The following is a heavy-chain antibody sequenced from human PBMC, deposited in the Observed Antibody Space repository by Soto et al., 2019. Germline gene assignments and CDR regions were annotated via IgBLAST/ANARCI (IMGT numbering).Heavy chain of an antibody. V-gene: IGHV4-4*07. J-gene: IGHJ4*02. D-gene: IGHD2-21*01. CDR3: ARGPYCGDECYFAY. CDR2: ISNSGTT. Sequence: PSETLSLTCSVFGDSINSYYWSWIRQPAGKGLEWIGRISNSGTTNYNPSLESRVTMSVDPSKNQISLRLSSATAADTAIYYCARGPYCGDECYFAYWCQGTLVTAPQ. CDR1: GDSINSYY.